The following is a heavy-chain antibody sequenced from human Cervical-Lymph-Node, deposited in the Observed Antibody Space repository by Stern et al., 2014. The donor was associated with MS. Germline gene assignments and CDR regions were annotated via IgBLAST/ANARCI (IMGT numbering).Heavy chain of an antibody. D-gene: IGHD5-18*01. CDR2: IYSSGST. CDR3: ARETGGYTYGDTDFFDY. V-gene: IGHV4-61*02. Sequence: VQLVESGPGLVKPSQTLSLTCIVSGDSISSGSFYWNWIRQPAGKGLEWIGRIYSSGSTNYNPYLKSRVTISGDTSKNQFYLKVISMTAADTAVYYCARETGGYTYGDTDFFDYWGQGALVTVSS. CDR1: GDSISSGSFY. J-gene: IGHJ4*02.